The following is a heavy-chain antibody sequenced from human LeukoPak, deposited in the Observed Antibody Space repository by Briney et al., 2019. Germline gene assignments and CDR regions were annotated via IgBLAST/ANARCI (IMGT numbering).Heavy chain of an antibody. CDR3: ARLNSSSWYLTLDN. Sequence: PGRSLRLSCAASGFTFSSYAMHWLRQAPGQGLEYVSAISSNGGSTYYANSVKGRFTISRDNSKNTLYLQMGSLRAEDMAVYYCARLNSSSWYLTLDNWGQGTLVTVSS. CDR1: GFTFSSYA. V-gene: IGHV3-64*01. CDR2: ISSNGGST. D-gene: IGHD6-13*01. J-gene: IGHJ4*02.